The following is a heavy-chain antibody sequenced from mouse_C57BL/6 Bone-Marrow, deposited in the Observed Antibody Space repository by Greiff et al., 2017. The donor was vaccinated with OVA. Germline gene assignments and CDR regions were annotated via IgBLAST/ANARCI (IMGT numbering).Heavy chain of an antibody. CDR1: GYTFTSYW. D-gene: IGHD2-1*01. Sequence: EVQLQQSGTVLARPGASVKMSCKTSGYTFTSYWMHWVKQRPGQGLEWIGAIYPGNSDTSYNQKFKGKAKLTAVTSASTAYMEPSSLTNEDSAVYYCRFYYGNHLDYWGQGTTLTVSS. J-gene: IGHJ2*01. CDR3: RFYYGNHLDY. CDR2: IYPGNSDT. V-gene: IGHV1-5*01.